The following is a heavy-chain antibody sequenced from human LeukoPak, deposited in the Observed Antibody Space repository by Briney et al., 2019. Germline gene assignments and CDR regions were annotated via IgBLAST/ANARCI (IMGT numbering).Heavy chain of an antibody. CDR3: AKASISTWAIFDY. CDR2: ISGSGTRT. J-gene: IGHJ4*02. V-gene: IGHV3-23*01. CDR1: GFTFSSYA. Sequence: GGSLRLSCAASGFTFSSYAMSWVRQAPGKGLEWVSAISGSGTRTYYADSVKGRFTISRDNSKNTLYLQMNSLRAKDTAVYYCAKASISTWAIFDYWGQGTLVTVSS. D-gene: IGHD2/OR15-2a*01.